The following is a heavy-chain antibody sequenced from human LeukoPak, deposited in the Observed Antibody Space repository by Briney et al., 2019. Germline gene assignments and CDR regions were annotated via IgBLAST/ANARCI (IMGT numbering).Heavy chain of an antibody. J-gene: IGHJ4*02. CDR3: ARSRVWSDYWGYFDY. Sequence: SETLSLTCTVSGGSIIGYYWNWIRQPPGKGLDWIGYIYHSGSTDYNPSLKSRVTISVDTSKTQISLKLRAVTAADTAVYYCARSRVWSDYWGYFDYWGQGTLVTVSS. CDR1: GGSIIGYY. V-gene: IGHV4-59*01. CDR2: IYHSGST. D-gene: IGHD3-3*01.